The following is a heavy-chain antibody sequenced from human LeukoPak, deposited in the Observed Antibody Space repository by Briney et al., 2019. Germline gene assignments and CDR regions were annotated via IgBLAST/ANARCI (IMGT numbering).Heavy chain of an antibody. J-gene: IGHJ4*02. CDR1: GFTFSSYA. Sequence: PGGSLRLSCAASGFTFSSYAMSWVRQAPGKGLEWVSAISGSGGSTYYADSVKGRFTISRDNSKNTLYLQMNSLRAEDTAVYYCAKQTQGYCSGGSCYADYWGQGTLVTVSS. V-gene: IGHV3-23*01. D-gene: IGHD2-15*01. CDR2: ISGSGGST. CDR3: AKQTQGYCSGGSCYADY.